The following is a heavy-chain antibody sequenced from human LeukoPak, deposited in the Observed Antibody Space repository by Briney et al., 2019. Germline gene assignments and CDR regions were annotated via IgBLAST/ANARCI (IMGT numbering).Heavy chain of an antibody. CDR1: GFTLSGTH. D-gene: IGHD3-16*01. Sequence: PGGSLRLSCTASGFTLSGTHMSWVRQAPGKGLEWVSAMYTGGTTYYADSVQGRFTLSRDPSKNSLYLHMNILRLDDTAVYYCAKDEATSGGGLASWGQGTLVTVSS. J-gene: IGHJ4*02. V-gene: IGHV3-53*01. CDR3: AKDEATSGGGLAS. CDR2: MYTGGTT.